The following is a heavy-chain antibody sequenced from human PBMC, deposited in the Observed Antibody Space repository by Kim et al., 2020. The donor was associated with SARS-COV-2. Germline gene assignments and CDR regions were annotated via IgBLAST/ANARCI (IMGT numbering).Heavy chain of an antibody. CDR1: GFTFGDYA. V-gene: IGHV3-49*03. CDR3: TRERDSGYDFWENFDY. J-gene: IGHJ4*02. Sequence: GGSLRLSCTASGFTFGDYAMSWFRQAPGKGLEWVGFIRSKAYGGTTEYAASVKGRFTISRDDSKSIAYLQMNSLKTEDTAVYYCTRERDSGYDFWENFDYWGQGTLVTVSS. CDR2: IRSKAYGGTT. D-gene: IGHD5-12*01.